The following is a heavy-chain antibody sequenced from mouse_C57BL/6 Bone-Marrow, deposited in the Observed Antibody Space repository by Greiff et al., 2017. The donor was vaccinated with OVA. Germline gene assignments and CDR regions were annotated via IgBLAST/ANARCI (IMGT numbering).Heavy chain of an antibody. D-gene: IGHD1-1*01. CDR1: GFTFSSYG. CDR2: ISSGGSYT. V-gene: IGHV5-6*01. CDR3: ARHYYGFY. J-gene: IGHJ2*01. Sequence: EVQVVESGGDLVKPGGSLKLSCAASGFTFSSYGMSWVRQTPDKRLEWVATISSGGSYTYYPDSVKGRFTISRDNAKNTLYLQMSSLKSEDTAMYYCARHYYGFYWGQGTTLTVSS.